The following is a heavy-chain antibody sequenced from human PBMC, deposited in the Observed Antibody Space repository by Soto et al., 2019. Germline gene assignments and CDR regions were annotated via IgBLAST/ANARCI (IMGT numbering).Heavy chain of an antibody. J-gene: IGHJ5*02. V-gene: IGHV1-69*06. CDR1: GVTISTNV. Sequence: QVQLMQSGAEVKKPGSSVKVSCKASGVTISTNVISWVRQAPGQGLEWMGEIMPIFAAPNNAQKFQGRLTITADTSTTTVYMELSSLTYEDTAVYFCATGARYCSGGSCYPDAWGQGTLVIVS. CDR3: ATGARYCSGGSCYPDA. CDR2: IMPIFAAP. D-gene: IGHD2-15*01.